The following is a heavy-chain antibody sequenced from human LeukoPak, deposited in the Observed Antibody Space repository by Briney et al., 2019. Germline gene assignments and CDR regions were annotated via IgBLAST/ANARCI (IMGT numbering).Heavy chain of an antibody. J-gene: IGHJ3*02. CDR2: TYYKSKWYN. V-gene: IGHV6-1*01. CDR3: ARDADWGYDAFDI. CDR1: GDSVSVNSDV. Sequence: QTLSLTCAISGDSVSVNSDVWNWIRQSPSRGLEWLGRTYYKSKWYNDYAVSVKSRITISPDTSKNQFSLQLNSVTPEDTAVYYCARDADWGYDAFDIWGQGTMVTVSS. D-gene: IGHD7-27*01.